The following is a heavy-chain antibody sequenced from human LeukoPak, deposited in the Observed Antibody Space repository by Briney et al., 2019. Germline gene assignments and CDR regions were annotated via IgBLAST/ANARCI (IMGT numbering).Heavy chain of an antibody. CDR2: ISAYNGNT. J-gene: IGHJ4*02. Sequence: GASVTVSCKASGYTFTSYGISWVRQAPGQGLEWMGWISAYNGNTNYAQKLQGRVTMTTDTSTSTAYMELRSLRSDDTAVYYCARDSLVASYYYGSGSALRDYWGQGTLVTVSS. D-gene: IGHD3-10*01. CDR3: ARDSLVASYYYGSGSALRDY. V-gene: IGHV1-18*01. CDR1: GYTFTSYG.